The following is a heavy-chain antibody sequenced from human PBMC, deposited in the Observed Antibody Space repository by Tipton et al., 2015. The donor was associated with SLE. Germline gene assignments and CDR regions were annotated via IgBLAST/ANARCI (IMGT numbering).Heavy chain of an antibody. Sequence: TLSLTCTVSGGSISSGSYYWSWIRQPAGKGLEWIGRIYTSGSTNYNPSLKSRVTLSVDTSKNQFSLKLSSVTAADTAVYYCARHGAVLGWFDPWGQGTLVTVSS. D-gene: IGHD1-1*01. CDR2: IYTSGST. CDR3: ARHGAVLGWFDP. J-gene: IGHJ5*02. CDR1: GGSISSGSYY. V-gene: IGHV4-61*02.